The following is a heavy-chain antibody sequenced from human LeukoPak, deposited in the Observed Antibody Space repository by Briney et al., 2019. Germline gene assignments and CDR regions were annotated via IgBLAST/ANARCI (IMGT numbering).Heavy chain of an antibody. D-gene: IGHD6-19*01. CDR1: GDSITSHSW. V-gene: IGHV4-4*02. J-gene: IGHJ4*02. CDR2: VHHGGAS. Sequence: SETLSLTCAVSGDSITSHSWWSWVRQPPGKGQEWIGEVHHGGASNYDPSLESRVTISVDKSKNRFSLNLRSVTAADTATYYCASHVTVLGTRGFDFWGRGTLVTVS. CDR3: ASHVTVLGTRGFDF.